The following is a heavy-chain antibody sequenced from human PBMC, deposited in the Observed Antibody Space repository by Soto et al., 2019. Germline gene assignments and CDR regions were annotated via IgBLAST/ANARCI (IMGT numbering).Heavy chain of an antibody. CDR3: AKEGYIDGDYVPLCD. J-gene: IGHJ4*02. V-gene: IGHV3-23*01. D-gene: IGHD4-17*01. Sequence: EVQLLESGEGLAQPGGSLRLSCAGSGFTFSDFAMAWVGQAPGKGLEWVSAISDSDETTFYADSVKGRFTISRDTSKNTLYLQMNSLRAEDTAIYFCAKEGYIDGDYVPLCDWGQGILVTVSS. CDR2: ISDSDETT. CDR1: GFTFSDFA.